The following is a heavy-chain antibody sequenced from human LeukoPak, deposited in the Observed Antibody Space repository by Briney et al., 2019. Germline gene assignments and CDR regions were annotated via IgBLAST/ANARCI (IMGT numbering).Heavy chain of an antibody. V-gene: IGHV3-48*03. CDR1: GFTFRSYE. CDR2: ISSSGGTI. D-gene: IGHD6-19*01. CDR3: ARDPEYSGGWFGLDV. J-gene: IGHJ6*02. Sequence: GGSLRLACAASGFTFRSYEMNWVRQAPGKGLEWVSYISSSGGTIYYADSVKGRFTISRDNAKNSLYLQMNSLRAEDSALYYCARDPEYSGGWFGLDVWGQGATVTVPS.